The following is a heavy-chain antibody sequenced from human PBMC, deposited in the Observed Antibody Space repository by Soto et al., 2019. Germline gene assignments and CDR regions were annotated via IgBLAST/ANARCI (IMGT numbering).Heavy chain of an antibody. D-gene: IGHD2-2*01. J-gene: IGHJ5*02. CDR1: GGSVSSYY. CDR2: IHNSGST. CDR3: ARAYCSSTSCYSGNWFDP. Sequence: TSETLSLTCNVSGGSVSSYYWSWIRQPPGKRLQWIGHIHNSGSTNYNPSLKSRVTISVDTSKNQFSLKLNSVTAADTAVYFCARAYCSSTSCYSGNWFDPWGQGTLVTVSS. V-gene: IGHV4-59*02.